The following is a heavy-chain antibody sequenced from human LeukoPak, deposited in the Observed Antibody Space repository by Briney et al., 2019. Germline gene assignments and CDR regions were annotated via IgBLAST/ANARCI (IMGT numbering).Heavy chain of an antibody. CDR2: INPSGGST. CDR3: ARENYGDFTEGDDY. D-gene: IGHD4-17*01. V-gene: IGHV1-46*01. Sequence: ASVKVSCKASGYTFTSYYMHWVRQAPGQGLEWMGIINPSGGSTSYAQKFQGRVTMTTDTSTSTAYMELRSLRSDDTAVYYCARENYGDFTEGDDYWGQGTLVTVSS. J-gene: IGHJ4*02. CDR1: GYTFTSYY.